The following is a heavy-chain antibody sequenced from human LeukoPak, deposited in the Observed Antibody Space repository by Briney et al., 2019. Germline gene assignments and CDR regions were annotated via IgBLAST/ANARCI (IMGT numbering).Heavy chain of an antibody. Sequence: PSETLSLTCAVYGGSFSGYYWSWIRQPPGKGLEWIGEINHSGSTNYNPSLKSRVTISVDTSKNQFSLKLSSVTAADTAVYYCARARIAARRFGYYFDYWGQGTLVTVSS. CDR3: ARARIAARRFGYYFDY. CDR2: INHSGST. J-gene: IGHJ4*02. CDR1: GGSFSGYY. V-gene: IGHV4-34*01. D-gene: IGHD6-6*01.